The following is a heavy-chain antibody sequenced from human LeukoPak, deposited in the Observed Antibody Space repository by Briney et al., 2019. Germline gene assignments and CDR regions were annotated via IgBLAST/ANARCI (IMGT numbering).Heavy chain of an antibody. CDR2: IKSKIDGGTV. CDR1: GFTFSSYA. D-gene: IGHD3-10*01. V-gene: IGHV3-15*01. CDR3: TTQLLWFGEFSSYDY. J-gene: IGHJ4*02. Sequence: AGGSLRLSCAASGFTFSSYAMGWVRQAPGKGLEWVGRIKSKIDGGTVDYVAPVKGRFTISRDDSKNTLYLQMNSLKTEDTAVYYCTTQLLWFGEFSSYDYWGQGTLVTVSS.